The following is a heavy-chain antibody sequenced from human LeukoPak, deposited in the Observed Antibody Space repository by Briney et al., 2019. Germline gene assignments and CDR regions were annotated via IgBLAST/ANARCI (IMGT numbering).Heavy chain of an antibody. CDR2: INPNSGGT. CDR1: GYTITGYY. D-gene: IGHD3-9*01. Sequence: GASVKVSCKASGYTITGYYMHWVRQAPGQGLEWMGRINPNSGGTNYAQKFQGRVTMTRDTSISTAYMELSRLRSDDTAVYYCASTPLYDILTGALDYWGQGTLVTVSS. CDR3: ASTPLYDILTGALDY. J-gene: IGHJ4*02. V-gene: IGHV1-2*06.